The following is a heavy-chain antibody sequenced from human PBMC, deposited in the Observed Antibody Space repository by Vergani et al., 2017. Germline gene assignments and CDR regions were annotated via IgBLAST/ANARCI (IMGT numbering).Heavy chain of an antibody. Sequence: QVQLVESGGGVVQPGGSLRLSCAASGFTFSSYGMHWVRQAPGKGLEWVAFIRYDGSNKYYADSVKGRFSISRDNSKNTLYLQMNSLRAEDTAVYFCAKGYYYGSGSYSYYMDVWGKGTTVTVSS. J-gene: IGHJ6*03. V-gene: IGHV3-30*02. CDR3: AKGYYYGSGSYSYYMDV. CDR2: IRYDGSNK. CDR1: GFTFSSYG. D-gene: IGHD3-10*01.